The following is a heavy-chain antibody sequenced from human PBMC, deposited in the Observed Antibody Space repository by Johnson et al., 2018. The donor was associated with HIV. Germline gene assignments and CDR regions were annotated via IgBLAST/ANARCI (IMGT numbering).Heavy chain of an antibody. Sequence: VQLVESGGGVVQPGWSLRLSCAVSGFTFSCYGMHWVRQTPGKGLEWVAFIRHDGNNKYYAESMKGRLIISRDNSKNMLYLEMQSLTSEDTAVYYCARGHTWPKSGFDFWGQGTMVTVSS. CDR2: IRHDGNNK. D-gene: IGHD3-3*01. V-gene: IGHV3-30*02. J-gene: IGHJ3*01. CDR3: ARGHTWPKSGFDF. CDR1: GFTFSCYG.